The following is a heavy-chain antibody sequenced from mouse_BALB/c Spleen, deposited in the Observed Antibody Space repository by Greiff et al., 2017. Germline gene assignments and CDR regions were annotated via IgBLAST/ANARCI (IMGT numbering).Heavy chain of an antibody. CDR2: IWAGGST. V-gene: IGHV2-9*02. D-gene: IGHD1-1*01. Sequence: VMLVESGPGLVAPSQSLSITCTVSGFSLTSYGVHWVRQPPGKGLEWLGVIWAGGSTNYNSALMSRLSISKDNSKSQVFLKMNSLQTDDTAMYYCARDRALITVYAMDYWGQGTSVTVSS. CDR3: ARDRALITVYAMDY. J-gene: IGHJ4*01. CDR1: GFSLTSYG.